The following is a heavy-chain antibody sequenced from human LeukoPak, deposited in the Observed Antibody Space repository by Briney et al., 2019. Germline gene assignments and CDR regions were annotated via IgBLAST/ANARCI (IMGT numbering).Heavy chain of an antibody. CDR1: GGSISSSSYY. CDR2: IYYSGST. Sequence: PSETLSLTCTVSGGSISSSSYYWGWIRQPPGKGLEWIGSIYYSGSTYYNPSLKSRVTISVDTSKNQFSLKLSSVTAADTAVYYCARDRDDLGIDYWGQGTLVTVSS. V-gene: IGHV4-39*07. D-gene: IGHD3-16*01. CDR3: ARDRDDLGIDY. J-gene: IGHJ4*02.